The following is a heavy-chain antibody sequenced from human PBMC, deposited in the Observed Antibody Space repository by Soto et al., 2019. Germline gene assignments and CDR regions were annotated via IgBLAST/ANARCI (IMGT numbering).Heavy chain of an antibody. CDR1: GGSINSYY. CDR3: ARAWGFYFDY. Sequence: QVQLQESGPGLVKPSETLSLTCTVSGGSINSYYWSWIRQPPGKGLELIRYIYYSGSTNDNPSLKSRVTISVDMSKNQLSLKLSSVTAADTAVYYCARAWGFYFDYWGQGTLVTVSS. CDR2: IYYSGST. J-gene: IGHJ4*02. V-gene: IGHV4-59*01. D-gene: IGHD1-26*01.